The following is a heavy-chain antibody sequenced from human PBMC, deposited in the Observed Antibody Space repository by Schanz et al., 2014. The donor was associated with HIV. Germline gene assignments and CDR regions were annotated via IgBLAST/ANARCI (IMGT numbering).Heavy chain of an antibody. CDR2: ISAYNGDT. D-gene: IGHD6-6*01. J-gene: IGHJ6*02. CDR1: GYSFTAYY. CDR3: AREGTAARQFYYYGMDV. V-gene: IGHV1-18*04. Sequence: QAQLVQSGAEVKKPGASVKASCKASGYSFTAYYIHWVRQAPGQGLEWMGWISAYNGDTNYAEKFQGRIRMTTDRSTIAYMDVTSLTSDDTAVYYCAREGTAARQFYYYGMDVWGQGTTVTVSS.